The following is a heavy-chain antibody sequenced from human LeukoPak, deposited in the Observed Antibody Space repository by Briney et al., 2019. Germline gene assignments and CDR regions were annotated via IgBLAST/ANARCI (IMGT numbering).Heavy chain of an antibody. CDR3: ASGSFWGSGSYAHYYYGMDV. V-gene: IGHV3-33*01. J-gene: IGHJ6*04. Sequence: PGGSLRLSCAASGFTFSSYGMHWVRQAPGKGLEWVAVIWYDGSNKYYADSVKGRFTISRDNSKNTLYLQMNSLRAEDTAVYYCASGSFWGSGSYAHYYYGMDVWGKGTTVTVSS. CDR2: IWYDGSNK. CDR1: GFTFSSYG. D-gene: IGHD3-10*01.